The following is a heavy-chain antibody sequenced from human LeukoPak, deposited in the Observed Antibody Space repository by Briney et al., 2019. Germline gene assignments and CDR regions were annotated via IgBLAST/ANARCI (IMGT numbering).Heavy chain of an antibody. D-gene: IGHD6-19*01. CDR3: ARVGGWLEDHVDK. Sequence: PSQTLSLTCTVSGGSISSGGYYWSWIRQPPGKGLEWIGYIYHSGSTYYNPSLKSRVTISVDRSKNQFPLKLSSVTAADTAVYYCARVGGWLEDHVDKWGQGTLVTVSS. V-gene: IGHV4-30-2*01. CDR2: IYHSGST. CDR1: GGSISSGGYY. J-gene: IGHJ4*02.